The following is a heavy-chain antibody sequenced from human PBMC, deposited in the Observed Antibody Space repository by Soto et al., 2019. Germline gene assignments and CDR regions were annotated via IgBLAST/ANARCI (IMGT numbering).Heavy chain of an antibody. CDR1: GGSISSYY. Sequence: SETLSLTCTVSGGSISSYYWSWIRQPPGRGLEWIGYIYYSGSTNYNPSLKSRVTISVDTSKNQFSLKLSSVTAADTAVYYCAREVRGSWFDPWGQGTLFTVSS. D-gene: IGHD3-10*01. V-gene: IGHV4-59*01. CDR2: IYYSGST. CDR3: AREVRGSWFDP. J-gene: IGHJ5*02.